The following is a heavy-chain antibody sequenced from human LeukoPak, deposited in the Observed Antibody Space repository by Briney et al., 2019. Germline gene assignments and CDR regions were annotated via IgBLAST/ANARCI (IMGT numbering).Heavy chain of an antibody. V-gene: IGHV4-38-2*01. CDR1: GYSISSGYY. D-gene: IGHD2-2*01. CDR2: IYYSVST. Sequence: PSETLSLTCAVSGYSISSGYYWGWIRQPPGRGLEWIGSIYYSVSTHYNPSLKSRLTISIDTSKNQISLKLNSVTAADTAVYYCARHDGDCSSTSCLNWFDPLGQGTLVTVSS. CDR3: ARHDGDCSSTSCLNWFDP. J-gene: IGHJ5*02.